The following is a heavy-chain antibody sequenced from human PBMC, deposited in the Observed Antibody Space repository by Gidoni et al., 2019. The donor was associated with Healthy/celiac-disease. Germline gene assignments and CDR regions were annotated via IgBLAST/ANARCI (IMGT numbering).Heavy chain of an antibody. J-gene: IGHJ3*02. D-gene: IGHD1-26*01. Sequence: QVQLQESGTGLVKPSQTQSRTCTVSVGSISSGDYYWSWIRQPPGKGLEWIGYIYYSGSTYYTPALKSRVTISVDTSKTQFSLKLSSVTAADTAVYYCARGPYFSDAFDIWGQGTMVTVSS. V-gene: IGHV4-30-4*01. CDR3: ARGPYFSDAFDI. CDR2: IYYSGST. CDR1: VGSISSGDYY.